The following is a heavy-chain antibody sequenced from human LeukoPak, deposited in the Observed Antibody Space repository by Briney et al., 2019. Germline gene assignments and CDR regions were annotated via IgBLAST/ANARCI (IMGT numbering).Heavy chain of an antibody. D-gene: IGHD3-9*01. J-gene: IGHJ4*02. CDR2: ISYDGSDK. CDR3: AKEGDFYDILTDY. Sequence: GGSLRLSCAASTFALSRYAMHWVRQAPGRGLEWVGVISYDGSDKFYADSVKGRFTISRDNSKNTLYLQMNSLRAEDTAVYYCAKEGDFYDILTDYWGQGTLVTVSS. V-gene: IGHV3-30*04. CDR1: TFALSRYA.